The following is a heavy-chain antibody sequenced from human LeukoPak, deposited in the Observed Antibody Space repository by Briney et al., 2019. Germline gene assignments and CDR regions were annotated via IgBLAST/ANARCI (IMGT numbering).Heavy chain of an antibody. Sequence: PGGPLRLSCAASGFTFSNAWMSWVRPPPGKGREWVGRIKSKTDGGTPDYAAPVKGSFTISRDDSKNTLYLQMNSLKTEDTAVDYCTTDVGQWEHYKPGYYYDYMDVWGKGTTVTVSS. CDR2: IKSKTDGGTP. D-gene: IGHD1-26*01. CDR3: TTDVGQWEHYKPGYYYDYMDV. V-gene: IGHV3-15*01. CDR1: GFTFSNAW. J-gene: IGHJ6*03.